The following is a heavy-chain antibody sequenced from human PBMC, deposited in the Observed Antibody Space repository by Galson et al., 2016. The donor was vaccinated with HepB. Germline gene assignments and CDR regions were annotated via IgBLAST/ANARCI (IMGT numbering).Heavy chain of an antibody. CDR3: TRDPASYN. D-gene: IGHD2-21*01. Sequence: SLRLSCAASGFTFSTSPMSWVRRAPGKGLEWLSSISGSGDRTYYTDSVKGRFTISIDTSKNTLYLQMSGLRVDDTALYYCTRDPASYNWGQGTLVLVSS. CDR1: GFTFSTSP. CDR2: ISGSGDRT. V-gene: IGHV3-23*01. J-gene: IGHJ4*02.